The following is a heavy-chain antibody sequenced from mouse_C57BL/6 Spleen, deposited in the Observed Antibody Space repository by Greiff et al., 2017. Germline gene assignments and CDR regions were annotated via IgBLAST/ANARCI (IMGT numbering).Heavy chain of an antibody. D-gene: IGHD1-1*01. J-gene: IGHJ4*01. CDR1: GYTFTSYG. Sequence: QVQLQQSGAELARPGASVKLSCKASGYTFTSYGIRWVKQRTGQGLEWIGEIYPRSGNTYYNEKFKGKATLTADKSSSTEYMELRSLTSEDSAVYFCARSGGFYCSGKGSPLYAMDYWGQGTSVTVSS. CDR2: IYPRSGNT. CDR3: ARSGGFYCSGKGSPLYAMDY. V-gene: IGHV1-81*01.